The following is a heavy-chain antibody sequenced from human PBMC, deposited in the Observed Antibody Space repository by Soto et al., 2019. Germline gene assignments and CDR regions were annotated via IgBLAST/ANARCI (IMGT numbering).Heavy chain of an antibody. CDR1: GYTFTSYA. D-gene: IGHD3-10*01. Sequence: ASVKVSCKASGYTFTSYAMHWVRQAPGQRLEWMGWINAGNGNTKYSQKFQGRVTITRDTSASTAYMELSSLRSEDTAVYYCARRGSDYYYSGMDVWGQGTTVTVSS. CDR2: INAGNGNT. CDR3: ARRGSDYYYSGMDV. J-gene: IGHJ6*02. V-gene: IGHV1-3*01.